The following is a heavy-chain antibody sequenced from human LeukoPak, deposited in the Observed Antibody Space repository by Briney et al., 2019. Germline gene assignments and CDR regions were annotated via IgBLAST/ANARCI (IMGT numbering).Heavy chain of an antibody. CDR1: GGSISSSSYY. V-gene: IGHV4-39*07. J-gene: IGHJ6*02. Sequence: PSETLCLTCTVSGGSISSSSYYWGWIRQPPGKGLEWIGRIYYSGSTYYNPSLKSRVTISVDTSKNQFSLKLSTVTAADTAVYYCARDDTAMAPPYYYYGMDVWGQGTTVTVSS. D-gene: IGHD5-18*01. CDR3: ARDDTAMAPPYYYYGMDV. CDR2: IYYSGST.